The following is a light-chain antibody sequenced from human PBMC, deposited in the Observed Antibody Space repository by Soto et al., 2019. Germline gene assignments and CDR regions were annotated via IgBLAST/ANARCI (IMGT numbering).Light chain of an antibody. CDR1: QSVSGN. Sequence: EIVMTQSPATLSVSPVERATLSFSAIQSVSGNLAWYQQKPGQAPRLLIYAASTRATGIPARFSGSGSGTEFTLTISSLQSEDFAVYYCQQYKNWPPITFGQGTRWRL. V-gene: IGKV3-15*01. CDR2: AAS. J-gene: IGKJ5*01. CDR3: QQYKNWPPIT.